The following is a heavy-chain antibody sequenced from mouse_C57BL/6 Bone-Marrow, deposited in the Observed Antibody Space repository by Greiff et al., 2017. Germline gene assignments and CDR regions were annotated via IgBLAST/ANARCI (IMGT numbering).Heavy chain of an antibody. D-gene: IGHD1-1*01. CDR1: GYTFTEYT. CDR3: ARHEEGYYGSSYGRYFDV. J-gene: IGHJ1*03. Sequence: VQRVESGAELVKPGASVKLSCKASGYTFTEYTIHGVKQRSGQGLEWIGWFYPGSGSIKYNEKFKDKATLTADKSSSTVYMELSRLTSEDSAVYFCARHEEGYYGSSYGRYFDVWGTGTTVTVSS. CDR2: FYPGSGSI. V-gene: IGHV1-62-2*01.